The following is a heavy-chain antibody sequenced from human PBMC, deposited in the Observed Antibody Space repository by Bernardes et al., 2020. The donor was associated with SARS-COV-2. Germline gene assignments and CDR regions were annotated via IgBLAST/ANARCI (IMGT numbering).Heavy chain of an antibody. CDR3: ATHGVGYDWLLPLEY. V-gene: IGHV3-30-3*01. D-gene: IGHD3-9*01. CDR1: GFSFNPFA. J-gene: IGHJ4*02. CDR2: TSYDGDNK. Sequence: GGSLRLSCAASGFSFNPFAMHWVRQAPGKGLEWVAGTSYDGDNKYYADSVKGRFTISRDNSLNTLYLDMNRLRPEDTAVYFCATHGVGYDWLLPLEYWGQGTLVTVSS.